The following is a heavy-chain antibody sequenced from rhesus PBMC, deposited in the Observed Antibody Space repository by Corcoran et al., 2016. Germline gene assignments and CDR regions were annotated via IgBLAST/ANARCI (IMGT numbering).Heavy chain of an antibody. Sequence: QVQLQESGPGLVKPSETLSLTCAVSGGSISDSYYWSWLRQPPGKGLEWIGYIYGRGGSTYYNPSLKSRVTISTDTSKNQFSLKLSSVTAADTAVYYCARDAGSDHGLDSWGQGVVVTVSS. D-gene: IGHD3-22*01. CDR1: GGSISDSYY. J-gene: IGHJ6*01. CDR3: ARDAGSDHGLDS. CDR2: IYGRGGST. V-gene: IGHV4-106*01.